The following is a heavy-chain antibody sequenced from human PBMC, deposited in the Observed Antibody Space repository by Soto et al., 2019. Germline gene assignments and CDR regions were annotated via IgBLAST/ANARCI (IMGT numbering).Heavy chain of an antibody. CDR3: AIDLGITGTTPYYYGMDV. CDR1: GYTFTGYY. V-gene: IGHV1-2*04. J-gene: IGHJ6*02. CDR2: INPNSGGT. Sequence: QVQLVQSGAEVKKPGASVKVSCKASGYTFTGYYMHWVRQAPGQGLEWMGWINPNSGGTNYAQKFQGWVTMTRDTSISTAYMELSRLRSDDTAMYYCAIDLGITGTTPYYYGMDVWGQGTTVTVSS. D-gene: IGHD1-20*01.